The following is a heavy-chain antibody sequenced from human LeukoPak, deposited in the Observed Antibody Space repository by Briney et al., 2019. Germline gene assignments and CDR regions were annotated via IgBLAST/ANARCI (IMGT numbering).Heavy chain of an antibody. J-gene: IGHJ4*02. CDR2: INRSGSI. V-gene: IGHV4-34*01. CDR3: ASLRRGELYSLGY. D-gene: IGHD3-16*01. CDR1: GGSFSGYY. Sequence: SETLSLTCAVYGGSFSGYYWSWIRQPPGKGLEWIGEINRSGSINYNPSLKSRVTISVDTSKNQFSLKLSSVTAADTAVYYCASLRRGELYSLGYWGQGTLVTVSS.